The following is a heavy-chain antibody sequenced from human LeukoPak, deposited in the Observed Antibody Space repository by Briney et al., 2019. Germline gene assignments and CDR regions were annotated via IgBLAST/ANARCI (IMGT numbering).Heavy chain of an antibody. V-gene: IGHV3-13*01. CDR3: ARGGIQVSGIDEFDY. Sequence: GGSLRLSCAASGFTFIDYDMHWVRQVIGKGLEWVSAIGIRGDTHYSGSVKGRFTISRENAESSLYLQMNSLRARDTAVYYCARGGIQVSGIDEFDYWGQGTLVTVSS. D-gene: IGHD6-19*01. J-gene: IGHJ4*02. CDR1: GFTFIDYD. CDR2: IGIRGDT.